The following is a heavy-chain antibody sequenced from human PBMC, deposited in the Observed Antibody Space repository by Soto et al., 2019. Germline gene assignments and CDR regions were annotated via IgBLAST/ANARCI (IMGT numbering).Heavy chain of an antibody. D-gene: IGHD2-15*01. Sequence: PGGSLRLSCASSGFTFSSYAMHWVRQAPGKGLEYVSAISSNGGSTYYANSVKGRFTISRDNSKNTLYLQMGSLRAEDMAVYYCASGGYCSGGSCWDDAFDIWGQGTMVTVSS. CDR1: GFTFSSYA. V-gene: IGHV3-64*01. CDR3: ASGGYCSGGSCWDDAFDI. J-gene: IGHJ3*02. CDR2: ISSNGGST.